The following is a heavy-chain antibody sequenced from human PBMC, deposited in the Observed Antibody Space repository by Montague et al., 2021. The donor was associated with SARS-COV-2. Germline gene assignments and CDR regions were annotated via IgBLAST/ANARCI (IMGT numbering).Heavy chain of an antibody. CDR1: GFTFSSYG. V-gene: IGHV3-23*01. CDR3: AKKTIAVPGSPHFDS. CDR2: ISGGGDMT. J-gene: IGHJ4*02. Sequence: SLRLSCAASGFTFSSYGMFWVRQTPGKGLEWVSAISGGGDMTYYADSVXGLFTISRDNSKNTLYLQMNTLRAEDTAVYFCAKKTIAVPGSPHFDSWGQGALVTVSS. D-gene: IGHD6-19*01.